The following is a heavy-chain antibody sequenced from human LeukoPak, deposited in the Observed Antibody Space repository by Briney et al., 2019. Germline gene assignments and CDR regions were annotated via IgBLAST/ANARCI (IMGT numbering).Heavy chain of an antibody. CDR2: IYYSGST. J-gene: IGHJ5*02. Sequence: PSETLSLTCTVSGRSISSYYWSWVRQPPGTGLEWIGYIYYSGSTNYNPSLKRRVTISVDTSKNPFSLKLSSVTAADTAVYYCARGLMHYYGSGSYPWFDPWGQGTLVTVSS. CDR3: ARGLMHYYGSGSYPWFDP. V-gene: IGHV4-59*01. D-gene: IGHD3-10*01. CDR1: GRSISSYY.